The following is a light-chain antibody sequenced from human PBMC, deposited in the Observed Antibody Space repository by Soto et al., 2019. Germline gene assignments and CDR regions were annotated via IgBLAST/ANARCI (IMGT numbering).Light chain of an antibody. CDR2: ATS. CDR3: QQSFSSPLT. CDR1: QNIGKF. J-gene: IGKJ4*01. V-gene: IGKV1-39*01. Sequence: DIQMTQSPSSLSASVGDRVTITCRPSQNIGKFLNWYQQRPGKAPTALIHATSTLQSGVSSRFSGSGSDTDFTLTITSLRPEDFATYVCQQSFSSPLTFGGGTKVEL.